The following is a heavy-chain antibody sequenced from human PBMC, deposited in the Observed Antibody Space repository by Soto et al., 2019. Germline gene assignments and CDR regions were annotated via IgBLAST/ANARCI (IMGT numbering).Heavy chain of an antibody. V-gene: IGHV1-3*01. CDR3: GRGGGWVGEASFDS. CDR1: GYTFTSYT. D-gene: IGHD3-10*01. CDR2: INAGNGRE. Sequence: QVQLEQSGAEVKKPGASVKVSCKTSGYTFTSYTLHWVRQAPGQGLEWMGWINAGNGREKYSQRFQDRVSLSTDKPAPPAYMELRGPGSEDRARYFWGRGGGWVGEASFDSWGQGTLVTVSS. J-gene: IGHJ4*02.